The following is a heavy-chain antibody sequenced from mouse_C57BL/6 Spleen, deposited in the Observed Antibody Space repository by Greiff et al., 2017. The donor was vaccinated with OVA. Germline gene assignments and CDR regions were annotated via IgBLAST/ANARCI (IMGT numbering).Heavy chain of an antibody. D-gene: IGHD1-1*01. CDR3: ASGDYCPFAY. J-gene: IGHJ3*01. V-gene: IGHV3-6*01. CDR2: ISYDGSN. CDR1: GYSITSGYY. Sequence: EVKLVESGPGLVKPSQSLSLTCSVTGYSITSGYYWNWIRQFPGNKLEWMGYISYDGSNNYNPSLKNRISITRDTSKNQFFLKLNSVTTEDTATYYCASGDYCPFAYWGQGTLVTVSA.